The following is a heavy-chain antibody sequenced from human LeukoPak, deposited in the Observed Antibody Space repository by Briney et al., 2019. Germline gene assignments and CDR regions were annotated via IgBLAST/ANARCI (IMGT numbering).Heavy chain of an antibody. Sequence: PGGSLRLSCAASGFTFSSYAMSWVRQAPGKGLEWVSAISGSGGSTYYADSVKGRFTISRDNAKNSLNLQMNSLRAEDTAVYYCARENPDAFDIWGQGTMVTVSS. CDR3: ARENPDAFDI. J-gene: IGHJ3*02. CDR1: GFTFSSYA. V-gene: IGHV3-23*01. CDR2: ISGSGGST.